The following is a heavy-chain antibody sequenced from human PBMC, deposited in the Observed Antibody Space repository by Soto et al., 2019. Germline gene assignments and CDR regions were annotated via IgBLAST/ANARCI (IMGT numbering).Heavy chain of an antibody. J-gene: IGHJ4*02. D-gene: IGHD3-3*01. CDR1: GYTFNSYG. CDR2: LSAYNGNT. CDR3: ARYFWSGQLPFYFDQ. Sequence: QVLLVQSGAEVKKPGASVKVSCKASGYTFNSYGVIWVRQAPGQGLEWMGWLSAYNGNTKYSQNLQGRVTMTIDTTTSAAYREVRSLRSDDTAIYYCARYFWSGQLPFYFDQWGQGTLVTVSS. V-gene: IGHV1-18*01.